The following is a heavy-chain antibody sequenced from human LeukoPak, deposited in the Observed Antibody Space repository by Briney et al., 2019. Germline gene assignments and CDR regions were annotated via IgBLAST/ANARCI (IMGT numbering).Heavy chain of an antibody. CDR3: AAGIAVAGTADY. Sequence: ASVKVSCKASGFTFTSSAMRWVRQARGQRLEWIGWIVVGSGNTNYAQKFQERVTITRDMSTSTAYMELSSLRSEDTAVYYCAAGIAVAGTADYWGQGTLVTVSS. V-gene: IGHV1-58*02. CDR1: GFTFTSSA. CDR2: IVVGSGNT. J-gene: IGHJ4*02. D-gene: IGHD6-19*01.